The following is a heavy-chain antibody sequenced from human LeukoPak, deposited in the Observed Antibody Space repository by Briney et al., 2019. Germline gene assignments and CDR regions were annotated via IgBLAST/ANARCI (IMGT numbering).Heavy chain of an antibody. Sequence: GGSLRLSCAVSGFTFSSYAMNWVRQAPGKGLEWFSGISGSGGSTYYTDSVKGRFTISRDNSKNTLYLQMNSLRAEDTAVYYCAKKGGRVIPAATPYYFDYWGQGSLVTVSS. J-gene: IGHJ4*02. V-gene: IGHV3-23*01. D-gene: IGHD2-2*01. CDR1: GFTFSSYA. CDR2: ISGSGGST. CDR3: AKKGGRVIPAATPYYFDY.